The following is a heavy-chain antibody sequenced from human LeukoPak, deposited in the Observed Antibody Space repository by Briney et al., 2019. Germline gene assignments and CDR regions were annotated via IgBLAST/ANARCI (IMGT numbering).Heavy chain of an antibody. CDR2: ISSSSSYI. Sequence: PGGSLRLSCAASGFTFSSYSMNWVRQAPGKGLEWVSSISSSSSYIYYADSVKGRFTISRDNAKNSLYLQMNSLRAEDTAVYYCARDEMGIVVVPAESDYYYYYMDVWGKGTTVTVSS. J-gene: IGHJ6*03. CDR3: ARDEMGIVVVPAESDYYYYYMDV. V-gene: IGHV3-21*01. D-gene: IGHD2-2*03. CDR1: GFTFSSYS.